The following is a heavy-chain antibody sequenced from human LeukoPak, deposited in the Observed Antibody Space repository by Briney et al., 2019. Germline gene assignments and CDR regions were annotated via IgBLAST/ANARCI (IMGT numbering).Heavy chain of an antibody. Sequence: SETLSLTCTVSGGSISSYYWSWIRQPPGKGLEWIGYTYYSGSTNYNPSLKSRVTISVDTSKNQFSLKLSSVTAADTAVYYCARVPIAAASVDYWGQGTLVTVSS. CDR1: GGSISSYY. V-gene: IGHV4-59*08. CDR2: TYYSGST. CDR3: ARVPIAAASVDY. J-gene: IGHJ4*02. D-gene: IGHD6-13*01.